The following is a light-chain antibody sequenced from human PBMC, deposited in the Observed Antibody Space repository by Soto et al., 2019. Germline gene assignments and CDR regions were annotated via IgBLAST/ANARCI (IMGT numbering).Light chain of an antibody. J-gene: IGKJ1*01. CDR1: QSISSW. CDR3: QQYYTYRT. Sequence: DIQMTQSPSTLSASVGDRVTITCRASQSISSWLAWYQQKPGMAPNLLIYHASSLESGVPSRFSGSGSGTEFTLTISSLQPDDFATYYCQQYYTYRTFGQGTKVDIK. CDR2: HAS. V-gene: IGKV1-5*03.